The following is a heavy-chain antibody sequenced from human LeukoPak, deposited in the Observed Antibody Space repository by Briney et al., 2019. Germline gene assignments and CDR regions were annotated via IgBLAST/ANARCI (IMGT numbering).Heavy chain of an antibody. Sequence: GGSQRLSCAASGFTFSSYAMHCVRQAPGKGLEWVAVISYDGSNKYYADSVKGRFTISRDNSKNTLYLQMNSLRAEDTAVYYCARGIGVLRFLEWLFPLDYWGQGTLVTVSS. CDR2: ISYDGSNK. CDR3: ARGIGVLRFLEWLFPLDY. CDR1: GFTFSSYA. V-gene: IGHV3-30-3*01. D-gene: IGHD3-3*01. J-gene: IGHJ4*02.